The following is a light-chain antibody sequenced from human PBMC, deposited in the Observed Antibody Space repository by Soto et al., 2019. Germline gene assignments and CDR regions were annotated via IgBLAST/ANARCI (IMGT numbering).Light chain of an antibody. V-gene: IGKV3-15*01. Sequence: DIVMTQSPGTLSVSTGERAPLSCRASQSVGTNLAWYQQRPGQAPRLLVYGASTRASGIPPRCSGSGSGTDFTLTISSLQSEDFAVYYCQQLNFWPRVTFGQGTRLEIK. J-gene: IGKJ5*01. CDR3: QQLNFWPRVT. CDR1: QSVGTN. CDR2: GAS.